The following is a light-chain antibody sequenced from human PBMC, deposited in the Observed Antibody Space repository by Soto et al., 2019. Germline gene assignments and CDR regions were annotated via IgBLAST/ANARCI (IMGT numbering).Light chain of an antibody. V-gene: IGKV3-15*01. CDR2: GAS. CDR3: QQYNDWPPWT. J-gene: IGKJ1*01. Sequence: EILMTQYPDTLSVSPGQRVTLSCRASQSVSSSLAWYQQKPGQAPRLLIYGASARATGIPARFSGSASGTEFTLTISSLQSEDFAVYYCQQYNDWPPWTFGQGTKVDIK. CDR1: QSVSSS.